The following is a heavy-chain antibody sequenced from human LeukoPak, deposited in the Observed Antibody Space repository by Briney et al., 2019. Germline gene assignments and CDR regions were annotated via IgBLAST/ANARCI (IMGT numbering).Heavy chain of an antibody. CDR3: ARGPSGYHNT. CDR2: IRSDGSDT. V-gene: IGHV3-74*01. CDR1: GFTFSDTW. D-gene: IGHD5-12*01. J-gene: IGHJ4*02. Sequence: GGSLRLSCAASGFTFSDTWMHWVRQAPGEGLVWVSRIRSDGSDTRYAESVKGRFTISRDNAKNTLYLQMNSLRAEDTAVYYCARGPSGYHNTRGQGTLVTVSS.